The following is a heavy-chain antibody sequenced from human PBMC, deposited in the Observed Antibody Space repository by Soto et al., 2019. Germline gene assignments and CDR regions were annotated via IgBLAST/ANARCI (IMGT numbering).Heavy chain of an antibody. Sequence: PGGSLRLSCAASGLTLSNAWMSWVRQAPGKGLERIGRIKSKSDGWTTDFAAPVNGRFTNSRDDSKNTLFLQMNRLKTEDTAVYYCTLLPNNTPLDYWGQGTPVTVSS. J-gene: IGHJ4*02. D-gene: IGHD1-1*01. V-gene: IGHV3-15*07. CDR2: IKSKSDGWTT. CDR1: GLTLSNAW. CDR3: TLLPNNTPLDY.